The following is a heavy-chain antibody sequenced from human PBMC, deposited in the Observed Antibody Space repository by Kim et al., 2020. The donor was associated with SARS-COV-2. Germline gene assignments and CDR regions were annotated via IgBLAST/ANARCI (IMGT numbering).Heavy chain of an antibody. V-gene: IGHV1-69*13. Sequence: SVKVACKASGGTFSSYAISWVRQAPGQGLEWMGGIIPIFGTANYAQKFQGRVTITADESTSTAYMELSSLRSEDTAVYYCSSGDGYSSSFDYWGQGTLVTVSS. CDR1: GGTFSSYA. CDR2: IIPIFGTA. D-gene: IGHD6-13*01. J-gene: IGHJ4*02. CDR3: SSGDGYSSSFDY.